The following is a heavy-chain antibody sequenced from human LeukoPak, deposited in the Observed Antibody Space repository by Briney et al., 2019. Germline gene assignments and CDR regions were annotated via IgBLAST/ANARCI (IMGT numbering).Heavy chain of an antibody. J-gene: IGHJ4*02. CDR1: GFTFSSYA. CDR3: AKKGDYYDSSGYRLDY. CDR2: ISGSGGST. D-gene: IGHD3-22*01. V-gene: IGHV3-23*01. Sequence: GGSLRLSCAASGFTFSSYAMSWVRQAPGKGLEWVSAISGSGGSTYYADSVKGRFTISSDNSKNTLYLQMNSLRAEDTAVYYCAKKGDYYDSSGYRLDYWGQGTLVTVSS.